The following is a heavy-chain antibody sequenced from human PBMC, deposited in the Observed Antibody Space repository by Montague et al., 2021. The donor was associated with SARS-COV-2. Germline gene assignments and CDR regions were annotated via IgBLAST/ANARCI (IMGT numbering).Heavy chain of an antibody. J-gene: IGHJ6*02. V-gene: IGHV3-30*04. D-gene: IGHD3-3*02. CDR3: AGELGFYGMDV. CDR1: GFTFSSYA. Sequence: SLRLSCAASGFTFSSYAMHWVRQAPGKGLEWVAVISYDGSNKYYADSVKGRFTISRDNSKNTLYLQMNSRRAEDTAVYYCAGELGFYGMDVWGQGTTVTVSS. CDR2: ISYDGSNK.